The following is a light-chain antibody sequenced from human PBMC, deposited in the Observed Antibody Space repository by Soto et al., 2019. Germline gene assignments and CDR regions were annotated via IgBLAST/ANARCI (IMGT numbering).Light chain of an antibody. Sequence: QSVLTQPASVSGSPGQSITISCTGTSSDVGGSNYVSWYQQYPGKAPKLMIYEVSNRPSGVSDRFSGSKSGNTASLTISGLQAEDEADYYCSSYTSATTYVFGTGTKVTVL. J-gene: IGLJ1*01. CDR1: SSDVGGSNY. V-gene: IGLV2-14*01. CDR2: EVS. CDR3: SSYTSATTYV.